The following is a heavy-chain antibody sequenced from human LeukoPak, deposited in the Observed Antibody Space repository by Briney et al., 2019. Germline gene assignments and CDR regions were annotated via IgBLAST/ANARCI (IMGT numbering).Heavy chain of an antibody. V-gene: IGHV3-53*01. CDR1: GFTVSNNY. CDR3: ASRRDGYNY. J-gene: IGHJ4*02. CDR2: IYSGGRT. D-gene: IGHD5-24*01. Sequence: GGSLRLSCTASGFTVSNNYMNWVRQAPGKGLEWVSVIYSGGRTYYADSGKGRFTISRDNSKNTLYLQMNSLRAEDTAVYYCASRRDGYNYWGQGTLVPVSS.